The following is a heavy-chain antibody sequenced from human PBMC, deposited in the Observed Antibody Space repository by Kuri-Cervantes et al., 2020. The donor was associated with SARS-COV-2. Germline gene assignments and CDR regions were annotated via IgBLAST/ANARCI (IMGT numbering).Heavy chain of an antibody. CDR3: AKVQKLGSSWYWFDP. Sequence: LSLTCAASGFTFSDYEMSWVRQTPGKGLEWISYISSSGHIINYADSVKGRFTISRDNAKNSLYLQMNSLRAEDTAVYYCAKVQKLGSSWYWFDPWGQGTLVTVSS. J-gene: IGHJ5*02. CDR2: ISSSGHII. CDR1: GFTFSDYE. D-gene: IGHD6-13*01. V-gene: IGHV3-48*03.